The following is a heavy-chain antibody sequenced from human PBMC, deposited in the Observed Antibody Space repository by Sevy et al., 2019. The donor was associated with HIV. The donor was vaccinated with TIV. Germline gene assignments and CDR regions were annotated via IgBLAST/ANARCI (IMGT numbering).Heavy chain of an antibody. CDR3: AQRATDWGYAFDI. V-gene: IGHV1-8*01. J-gene: IGHJ3*02. Sequence: ASVKVSCKAAGYTFTIYDINWVRQATGQGLEWMGWMNPNSGNTGYAQKFQGRVTMTINTSKTTAYMELSSLRSEDTAVYYCAQRATDWGYAFDIWGQGTMVTVSS. CDR2: MNPNSGNT. D-gene: IGHD7-27*01. CDR1: GYTFTIYD.